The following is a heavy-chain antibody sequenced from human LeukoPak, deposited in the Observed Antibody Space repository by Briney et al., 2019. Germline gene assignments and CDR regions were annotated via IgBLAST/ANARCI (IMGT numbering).Heavy chain of an antibody. D-gene: IGHD1-26*01. CDR1: GVTFSSYS. CDR2: ITASGTAM. CDR3: ASSGSYRFDY. V-gene: IGHV3-48*02. Sequence: GGSLRLSCAASGVTFSSYSMNWVRQAPGKGLEWVSHITASGTAMFYADSVKGRFTISRDNAKNSLYLQMNSLRDEDTAVYYCASSGSYRFDYWGQGTLVTVSS. J-gene: IGHJ4*02.